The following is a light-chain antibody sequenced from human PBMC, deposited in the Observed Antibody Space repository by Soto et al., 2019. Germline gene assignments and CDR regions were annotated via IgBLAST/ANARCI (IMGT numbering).Light chain of an antibody. CDR1: SSNIGSNY. V-gene: IGLV1-47*01. Sequence: QSVLTQPPSASGTPGQRVTISCSGSSSNIGSNYVSWYQQLPGTAPKLLIYRNNQRPSGVPDRFSGSKSGTSASLAISGLRSEDEADYYCASRDDNLSGHWMFGGGTKLTVL. CDR3: ASRDDNLSGHWM. CDR2: RNN. J-gene: IGLJ3*02.